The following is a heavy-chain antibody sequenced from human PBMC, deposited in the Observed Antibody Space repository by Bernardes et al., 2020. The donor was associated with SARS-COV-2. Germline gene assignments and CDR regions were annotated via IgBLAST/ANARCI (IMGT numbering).Heavy chain of an antibody. CDR2: ISYEGSRK. D-gene: IGHD3-10*01. CDR3: VKRRAIFELWAGNFDF. CDR1: GFNFNNYG. Sequence: GGSLRLSCEASGFNFNNYGMHWVRQAPGKGLEWVAFISYEGSRKYYLDSLKGRFTISRDFSKNTLYLQMNSLREDDTAVYYCVKRRAIFELWAGNFDFWGQGTLVTVSS. V-gene: IGHV3-30*18. J-gene: IGHJ4*02.